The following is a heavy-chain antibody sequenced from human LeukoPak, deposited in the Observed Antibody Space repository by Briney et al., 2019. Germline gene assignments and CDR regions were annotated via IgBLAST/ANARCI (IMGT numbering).Heavy chain of an antibody. J-gene: IGHJ4*02. CDR3: AREYCSGGSCRFDY. Sequence: GSLRLSCAASGFTFSSYSMNWVRQAPGKGLEWVSSISSSSSYIYYADSVKGRFTVSRDNAKNSLYLQMNSLRAEDTAVYYCAREYCSGGSCRFDYWGQGTLVTVSS. CDR2: ISSSSSYI. CDR1: GFTFSSYS. D-gene: IGHD2-15*01. V-gene: IGHV3-21*01.